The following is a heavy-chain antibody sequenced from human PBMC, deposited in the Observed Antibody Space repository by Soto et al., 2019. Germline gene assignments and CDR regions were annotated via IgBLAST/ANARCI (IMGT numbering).Heavy chain of an antibody. CDR2: IVPIFGTT. Sequence: QVQLVQSGAEVRKSGSTVKVSCQASGGSFGNNAISWVRQAPGQGLEWMGGIVPIFGTTNYAQKFQGRVTITSDKSTNVAYLELSNLRSEDTATYFCARCAESSGYMDIWGQGALVTVSS. D-gene: IGHD5-12*01. J-gene: IGHJ4*02. CDR1: GGSFGNNA. CDR3: ARCAESSGYMDI. V-gene: IGHV1-69*06.